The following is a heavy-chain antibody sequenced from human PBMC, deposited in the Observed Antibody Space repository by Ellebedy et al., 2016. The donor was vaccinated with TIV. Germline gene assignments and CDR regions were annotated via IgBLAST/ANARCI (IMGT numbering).Heavy chain of an antibody. CDR2: VGDDGRHT. V-gene: IGHV3-11*05. CDR3: VRDIESSPSLDFDY. Sequence: GGSLRLXCAASGFTFSDHYMSWIRQVRGKGLEWISFVGDDGRHTAYADSVRGRFAISRDNSKNSLYLQMNGLRAEDTAVYYCVRDIESSPSLDFDYWGLGTLVTVSS. J-gene: IGHJ4*01. CDR1: GFTFSDHY. D-gene: IGHD2-2*01.